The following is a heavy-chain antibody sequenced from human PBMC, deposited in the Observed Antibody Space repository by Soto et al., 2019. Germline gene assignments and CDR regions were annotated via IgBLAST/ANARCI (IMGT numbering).Heavy chain of an antibody. D-gene: IGHD4-17*01. CDR1: GFTFSSYG. J-gene: IGHJ4*02. Sequence: QVQLVESGGGVVQPGRSLRLSCAASGFTFSSYGMHWVRQAPGKGLEWVAVIWYDGSNKYYADSVKGRFTISRDNSKNTLYLQMNSLRAEDTAVYYCAIVDGDYGDYGRGGFDYWGQGTLVTVSS. CDR3: AIVDGDYGDYGRGGFDY. CDR2: IWYDGSNK. V-gene: IGHV3-33*01.